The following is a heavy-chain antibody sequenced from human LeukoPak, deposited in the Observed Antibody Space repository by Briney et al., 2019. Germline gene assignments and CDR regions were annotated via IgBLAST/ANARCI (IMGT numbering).Heavy chain of an antibody. Sequence: PSETLSLTCAVYGGSFSGYYWSWIRRPPGKGLEWIGEINHSGSTNYNPSLKSRVTISVDTSKNQFSLKLSSVTAADMAVYYCASKYYYDSSGYLDYWGQGTLVTVSS. D-gene: IGHD3-22*01. CDR3: ASKYYYDSSGYLDY. CDR1: GGSFSGYY. CDR2: INHSGST. V-gene: IGHV4-34*01. J-gene: IGHJ4*02.